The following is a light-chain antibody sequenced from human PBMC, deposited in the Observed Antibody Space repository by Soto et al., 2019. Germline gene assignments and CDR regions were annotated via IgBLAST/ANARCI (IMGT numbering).Light chain of an antibody. CDR3: QQYNNWPIT. CDR1: QSVFSS. CDR2: GAA. J-gene: IGKJ5*01. Sequence: EIVMTQSPATLSVSPGERATLSCRASQSVFSSLAWYQQKPGQAPRLLIYGAATRATGIPARFSGSGSGTDFTLTISSLQSEDFAVYYCQQYNNWPITFGQGTRLEIK. V-gene: IGKV3-15*01.